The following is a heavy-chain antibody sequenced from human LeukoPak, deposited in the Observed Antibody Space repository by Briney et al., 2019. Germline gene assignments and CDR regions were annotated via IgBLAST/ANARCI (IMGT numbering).Heavy chain of an antibody. CDR3: ARARVRGDAFDI. V-gene: IGHV4-30-4*08. CDR2: IYYSGST. CDR1: GGSISSGDYY. D-gene: IGHD3-10*01. J-gene: IGHJ3*02. Sequence: SETLSLTCTVSGGSISSGDYYWSWIRQPPGKGLEWFGYIYYSGSTYYNPSLKSRVTISVDTSKNQFSLKLSSATAADTAVYYCARARVRGDAFDIWGQGTMVTVSS.